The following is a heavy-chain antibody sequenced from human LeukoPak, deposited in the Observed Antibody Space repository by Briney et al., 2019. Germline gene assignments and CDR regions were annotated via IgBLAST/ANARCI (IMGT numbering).Heavy chain of an antibody. V-gene: IGHV4-39*01. Sequence: SETLSLTCTVSGGSISSSGYYWGWIRQPPGKGLEWIASIYYSGSTYYNPSLKSRVTISVDTSKNQLYLKLSSLTAADTAVYYCARHEYSGSYYGLSWFDPWGQGTLVTVSS. CDR3: ARHEYSGSYYGLSWFDP. CDR2: IYYSGST. J-gene: IGHJ5*02. D-gene: IGHD1-26*01. CDR1: GGSISSSGYY.